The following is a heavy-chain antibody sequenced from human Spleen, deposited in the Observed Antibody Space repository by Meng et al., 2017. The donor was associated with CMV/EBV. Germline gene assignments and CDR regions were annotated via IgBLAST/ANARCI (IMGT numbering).Heavy chain of an antibody. CDR1: GFTFSNFD. CDR2: ISGNGHLT. CDR3: AKVGERGANGVYPFDS. Sequence: GGSLRLSCAASGFTFSNFDMSWVRQAPGKGLEWVSAISGNGHLTWYIDPVRGRFTISRDNSKNTLFLQMDTLGTDDTAVYYCAKVGERGANGVYPFDSWGQGTLVTVSS. J-gene: IGHJ4*02. D-gene: IGHD2-8*01. V-gene: IGHV3-23*01.